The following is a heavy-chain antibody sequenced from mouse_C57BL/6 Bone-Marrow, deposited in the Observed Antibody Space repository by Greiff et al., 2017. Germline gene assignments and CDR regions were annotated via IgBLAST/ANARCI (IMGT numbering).Heavy chain of an antibody. J-gene: IGHJ3*01. CDR2: IDPSDSFT. D-gene: IGHD1-1*01. Sequence: QVQLQQPGAELVRPGTSVKLSCKASGYTFTSSWMHWVKQRPGQGLEWIGVIDPSDSFTNYNQKFKGKATLTVDTSSSTAYMQLSSLTSEYSAVYYCAGFYYGSSYGAYWGQGTLVTVSA. V-gene: IGHV1-59*01. CDR3: AGFYYGSSYGAY. CDR1: GYTFTSSW.